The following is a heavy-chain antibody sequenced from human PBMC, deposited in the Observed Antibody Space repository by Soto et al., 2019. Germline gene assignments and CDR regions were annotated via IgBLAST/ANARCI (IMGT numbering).Heavy chain of an antibody. Sequence: EVPLVESGGGLVQPGGSLRLSCAASGFTFSSYSMNWVRQAPGKGLEWVSYISSSSSTIYYADSVKGRFTISRDNAKNSLYLQMNSLRDEDTAVYYCARDRTYYYGSGSYYNPSFDIWGQGTMVTVSS. J-gene: IGHJ3*02. V-gene: IGHV3-48*02. D-gene: IGHD3-10*01. CDR2: ISSSSSTI. CDR3: ARDRTYYYGSGSYYNPSFDI. CDR1: GFTFSSYS.